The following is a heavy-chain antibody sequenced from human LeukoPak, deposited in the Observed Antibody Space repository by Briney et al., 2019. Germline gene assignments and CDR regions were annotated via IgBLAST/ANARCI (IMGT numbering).Heavy chain of an antibody. CDR2: VKKDASEK. Sequence: GGSLRLSCAASGFTFSNNWMTWVRQAPGKGLEWVASVKKDASEKYYVDSVKGRFTISRDNAKNSLYLQMNSLRVEDTAVYYCAKDHRDYGSGSYYSWFDPWGQGTLVTVSS. V-gene: IGHV3-7*01. CDR3: AKDHRDYGSGSYYSWFDP. CDR1: GFTFSNNW. J-gene: IGHJ5*02. D-gene: IGHD3-10*01.